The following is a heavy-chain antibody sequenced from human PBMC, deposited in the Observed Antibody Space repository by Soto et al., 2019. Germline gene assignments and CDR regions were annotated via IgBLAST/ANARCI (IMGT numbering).Heavy chain of an antibody. D-gene: IGHD3-3*01. V-gene: IGHV4-59*01. CDR1: GGSISSYY. CDR2: IYYSGST. Sequence: SETLSLTCTVSGGSISSYYWSWIRQPPGKGLEWIGYIYYSGSTNYNPSLKSRVTISVDTSKNQFSLKPSSVTAADTAVYYCARVNYDFWSGPAPYYYYYGMDVWGQGTTVTVSS. J-gene: IGHJ6*02. CDR3: ARVNYDFWSGPAPYYYYYGMDV.